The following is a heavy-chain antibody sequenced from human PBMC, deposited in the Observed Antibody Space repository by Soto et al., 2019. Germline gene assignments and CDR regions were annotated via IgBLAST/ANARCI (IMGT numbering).Heavy chain of an antibody. V-gene: IGHV3-23*01. Sequence: GGSLGLSCAASGFIFENFGMSWVRQAPGKGLEWISSISGSGFKKYYADSVKGRFTTSRDNSKSTVYLELNNLSAEDTAVYHCAKNQGVELVPLATVDWFDPWGQGSVVTVSS. J-gene: IGHJ5*02. CDR2: ISGSGFKK. D-gene: IGHD3-10*01. CDR1: GFIFENFG. CDR3: AKNQGVELVPLATVDWFDP.